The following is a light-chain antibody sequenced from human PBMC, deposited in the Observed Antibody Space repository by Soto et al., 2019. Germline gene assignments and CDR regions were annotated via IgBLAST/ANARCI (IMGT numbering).Light chain of an antibody. V-gene: IGKV1-27*01. CDR3: QKYNSAPSLT. CDR2: AAS. CDR1: QGISNF. J-gene: IGKJ4*01. Sequence: DIQMTQSPSSLSASVGDRVTITCRASQGISNFLAWYQQRPGKVPKVLIYAASTLQSVVPSRFSASGSGTDLTLTISSLQPEDVATYYCQKYNSAPSLTFGGGTKVEIK.